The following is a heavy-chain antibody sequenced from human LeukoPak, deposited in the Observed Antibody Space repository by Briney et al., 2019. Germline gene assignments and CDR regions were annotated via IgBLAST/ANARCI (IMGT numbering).Heavy chain of an antibody. CDR1: GGSVNSGPYS. J-gene: IGHJ5*02. D-gene: IGHD4-17*01. CDR2: IYQTGTT. CDR3: ARGTPTVTTWFDP. Sequence: SETLSLTCAVSGGSVNSGPYSWSWIRQPPGKGLEWVGYIYQTGTTYYNPSLKSRVVISVDRSKNQFSLNLPSVTAADTAVYYCARGTPTVTTWFDPWGQGILVTVSS. V-gene: IGHV4-30-2*01.